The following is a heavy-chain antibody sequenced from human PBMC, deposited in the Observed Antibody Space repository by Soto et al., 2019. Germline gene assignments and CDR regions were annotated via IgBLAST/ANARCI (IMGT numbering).Heavy chain of an antibody. J-gene: IGHJ6*02. CDR1: GFTFGDYA. V-gene: IGHV3-49*04. CDR3: TSSKQLDYYYYGMDV. D-gene: IGHD6-13*01. Sequence: GGSLRLSCTASGFTFGDYAMSWVRQAPGKGLEWVGFIRSKAYGGTTEYAASVKGRFTISRDDSKSIAYLQMNSLKTEDTAVYYCTSSKQLDYYYYGMDVWGQGTMVTVSS. CDR2: IRSKAYGGTT.